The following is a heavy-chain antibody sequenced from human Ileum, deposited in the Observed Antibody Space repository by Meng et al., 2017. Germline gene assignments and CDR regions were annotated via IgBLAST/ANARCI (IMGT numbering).Heavy chain of an antibody. CDR2: ISHRGDT. D-gene: IGHD5-18*01. CDR1: GYFISSGYYY. Sequence: SETLSLTCTVSGYFISSGYYYWGWIRQPPGKGLEWIGTISHRGDTSYSPSLKSRSTISVDTSKNQFSLRLSSVAAADTAVYYCARYTYGYSDYWGQGTLVTVSS. CDR3: ARYTYGYSDY. J-gene: IGHJ4*02. V-gene: IGHV4-38-2*02.